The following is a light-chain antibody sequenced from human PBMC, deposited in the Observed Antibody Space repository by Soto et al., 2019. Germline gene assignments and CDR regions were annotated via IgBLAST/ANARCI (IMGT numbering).Light chain of an antibody. V-gene: IGLV2-11*01. CDR1: SSDVGGYNY. J-gene: IGLJ2*01. Sequence: QSVLTQPRSVSGSPGQSVTISCTGTSSDVGGYNYVSWYQQHPGKAPKLMIYDVSKRPSGVPDRFSGSKSGNTASLTISGLQAKDEADYYCCSYAGSYTEVFGGGTKLTVL. CDR3: CSYAGSYTEV. CDR2: DVS.